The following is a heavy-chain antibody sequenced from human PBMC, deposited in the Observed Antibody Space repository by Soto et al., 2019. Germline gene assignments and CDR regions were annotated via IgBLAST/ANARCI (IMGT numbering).Heavy chain of an antibody. V-gene: IGHV3-33*01. CDR3: ARVAVVYTNGWYAGLDY. J-gene: IGHJ4*02. CDR2: IWFDGNNK. Sequence: QVQLVESGGGVVQPGRSLRLSCAASGFTFSSYGMHWDRQAPGKGLEWVAVIWFDGNNKYYADSVKGRFTISRDNSQNTLYLQMNSLRADDTAVYYCARVAVVYTNGWYAGLDYWGQGSMVTVAA. D-gene: IGHD6-19*01. CDR1: GFTFSSYG.